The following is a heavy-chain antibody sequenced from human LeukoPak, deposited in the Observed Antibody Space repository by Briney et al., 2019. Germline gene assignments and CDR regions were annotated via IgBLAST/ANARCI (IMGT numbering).Heavy chain of an antibody. CDR1: GFTFTTYW. V-gene: IGHV3-7*01. CDR3: ARDEA. Sequence: GGSLRLSCGASGFTFTTYWMSWARQAPGKGLEWVANINQDGSEKYYVDSVKGRFTISRDNAKNSLYLQMDSLRAEDTALYYCARDEAWGQGTLVTVSS. CDR2: INQDGSEK. J-gene: IGHJ4*02.